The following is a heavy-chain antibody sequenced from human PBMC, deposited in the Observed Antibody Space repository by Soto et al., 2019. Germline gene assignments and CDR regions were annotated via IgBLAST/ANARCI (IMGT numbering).Heavy chain of an antibody. CDR2: IYQSGVT. Sequence: SETLSLTCNMSGDSYSIATYSWSWIRQPPGKALQWIGFIYQSGVTSYNPSLASRVSISLDRSNNQCSLKLKSVTAADTAVYFCAGMPYTSGLRFDPWGPGTLVTVSS. CDR1: GDSYSIATYS. D-gene: IGHD6-19*01. J-gene: IGHJ5*02. V-gene: IGHV4-30-2*01. CDR3: AGMPYTSGLRFDP.